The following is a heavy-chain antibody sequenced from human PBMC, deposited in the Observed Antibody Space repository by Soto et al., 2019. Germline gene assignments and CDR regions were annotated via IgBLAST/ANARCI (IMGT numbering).Heavy chain of an antibody. J-gene: IGHJ4*02. V-gene: IGHV3-23*01. CDR3: TKNYYFDS. CDR1: GFTFSNYA. Sequence: VQLLESGGVLVQPGGSLRLSCAASGFTFSNYAMSWVRQAPGKALEWVSSINIVGGNTNYADSVRGRFTMSRDDSKNTVFLQMNSLRAEDTAIYYCTKNYYFDSWGQGTLVTVSS. CDR2: INIVGGNT.